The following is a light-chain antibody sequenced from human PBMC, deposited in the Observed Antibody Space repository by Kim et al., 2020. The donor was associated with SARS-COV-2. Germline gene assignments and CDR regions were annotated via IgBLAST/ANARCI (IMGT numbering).Light chain of an antibody. Sequence: SPGESATLSCRASQTVTGSYLSWYQQKPGQAPRLLIYGASSRATGIPARFSGSGSGTDFTLTISSLESEDFAVYSCQQYSSSPLTFGGGTKVDIK. CDR3: QQYSSSPLT. V-gene: IGKV3-20*01. CDR1: QTVTGSY. CDR2: GAS. J-gene: IGKJ4*01.